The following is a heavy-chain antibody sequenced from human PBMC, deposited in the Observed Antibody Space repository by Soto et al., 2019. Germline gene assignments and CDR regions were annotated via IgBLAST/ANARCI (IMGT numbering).Heavy chain of an antibody. CDR2: IYYSGST. J-gene: IGHJ6*02. D-gene: IGHD6-6*01. CDR1: GGSISSGGYY. CDR3: AREGLVIAARNAAYGMDV. Sequence: PSETLSLTCTVSGGSISSGGYYWSWIRQHPGKGLEWIGYIYYSGSTYYNPPLKSRVTISVDTSKNQFSLKLSSVTAADTAVYYCAREGLVIAARNAAYGMDVRGQGTTVTVSS. V-gene: IGHV4-31*03.